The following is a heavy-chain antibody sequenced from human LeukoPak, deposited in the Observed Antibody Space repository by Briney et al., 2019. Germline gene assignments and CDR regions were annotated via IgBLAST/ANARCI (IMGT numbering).Heavy chain of an antibody. V-gene: IGHV1-18*01. CDR1: GYTLINYG. J-gene: IGHJ4*02. D-gene: IGHD1-26*01. CDR2: ISPYNGNT. CDR3: AREESIGSYQFLHDY. Sequence: ASVKVSCKASGYTLINYGISWVRQAPGQGLEWMGWISPYNGNTKYLQKLQGRVTMTTDTSTSTAYMEVSSLRSDDTAVYYCAREESIGSYQFLHDYWGQGTLVTVSS.